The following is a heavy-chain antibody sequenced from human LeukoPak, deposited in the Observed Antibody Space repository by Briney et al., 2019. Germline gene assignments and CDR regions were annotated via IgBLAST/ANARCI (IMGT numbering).Heavy chain of an antibody. D-gene: IGHD3-3*01. J-gene: IGHJ4*02. CDR2: IKQDGSEK. Sequence: PGGSLRLSCGASGFTFSSYWMSWVRQAPGKGLEWVANIKQDGSEKYYVDSVKGRFTISRDNAKNSLYLQMNSLRAEDTAVYYCAREMEYYDFWSGYGTFDYWGQGTLVTVSS. CDR1: GFTFSSYW. V-gene: IGHV3-7*01. CDR3: AREMEYYDFWSGYGTFDY.